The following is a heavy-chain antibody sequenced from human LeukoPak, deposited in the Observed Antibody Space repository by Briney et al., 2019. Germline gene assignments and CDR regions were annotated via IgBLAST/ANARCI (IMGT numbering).Heavy chain of an antibody. J-gene: IGHJ4*02. CDR2: INHSGST. V-gene: IGHV4-34*01. CDR1: GGSFSGYY. D-gene: IGHD5-12*01. Sequence: SETLSLTCAVYGGSFSGYYWSWIRQPPGKGLEWIGEINHSGSTNYNPSLKSRVTISVDTSKNQFSLKLSSVTAADTAGYYCARIHIVATVDYWGQGTLVTVSS. CDR3: ARIHIVATVDY.